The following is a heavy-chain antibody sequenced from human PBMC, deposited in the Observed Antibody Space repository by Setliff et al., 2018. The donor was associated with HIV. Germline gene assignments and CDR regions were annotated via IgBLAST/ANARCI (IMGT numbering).Heavy chain of an antibody. D-gene: IGHD3-10*01. CDR3: ARLHTDYGSWYFDA. V-gene: IGHV4-34*01. Sequence: SETLSLTCAVYGGSFSNYYWSWIRQPPGKGLEWIGEIDHSGSTNYSPSLKSRVTMSVDKSKKQFSLKLKSMAAADTAVYYCARLHTDYGSWYFDAWGPGTLVTSPQ. CDR1: GGSFSNYY. J-gene: IGHJ5*02. CDR2: IDHSGST.